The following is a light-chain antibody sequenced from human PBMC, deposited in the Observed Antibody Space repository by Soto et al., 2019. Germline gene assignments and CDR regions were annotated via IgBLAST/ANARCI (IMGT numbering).Light chain of an antibody. CDR1: SSDVGGYNY. CDR2: EVS. J-gene: IGLJ1*01. CDR3: TSYPSRTTLDV. V-gene: IGLV2-14*01. Sequence: QSVLTQPASVSGSPGQSITISCTGTSSDVGGYNYVSWYQQHPGKAPKLMIYEVSNRPSGVSNRFSGSKSGHTASLTISGLQSEDEADYFCTSYPSRTTLDVFGTWTKV.